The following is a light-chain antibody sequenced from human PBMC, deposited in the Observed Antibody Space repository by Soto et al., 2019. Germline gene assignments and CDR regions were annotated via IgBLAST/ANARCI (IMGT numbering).Light chain of an antibody. CDR1: QSVGTY. CDR2: DAS. V-gene: IGKV3-11*01. J-gene: IGKJ5*01. CDR3: QHRGNWPIS. Sequence: EIVLAQSPATLSLSPGERATLSCRTSQSVGTYLAWYQQKPGQAPRLLIYDASKRATGIPARFSGSGSGTDFTLTISSLEPEDFAVYYCQHRGNWPISFGQGTRLEIK.